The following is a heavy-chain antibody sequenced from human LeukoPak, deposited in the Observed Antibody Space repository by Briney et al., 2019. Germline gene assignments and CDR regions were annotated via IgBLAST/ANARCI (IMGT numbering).Heavy chain of an antibody. J-gene: IGHJ4*02. CDR2: MNPNSGNT. V-gene: IGHV1-8*01. CDR1: GYTFTSYD. CDR3: ARDGASGWIVVDYYFDY. Sequence: VASVKVSCKASGYTFTSYDINWVRQATGQGLEWMGWMNPNSGNTGYAQKFQGRVTMTRNTSISTAYMELSSLRSEDTAVYYCARDGASGWIVVDYYFDYWGQGTLVTVSS. D-gene: IGHD3-22*01.